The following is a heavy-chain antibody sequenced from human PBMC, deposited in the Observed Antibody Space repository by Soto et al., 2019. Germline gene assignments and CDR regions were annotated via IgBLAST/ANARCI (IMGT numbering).Heavy chain of an antibody. CDR3: ARDRPHITIFGYGDY. J-gene: IGHJ4*02. Sequence: ASVKVSCKASGDTFTEYYIHWVRQAPGQGLEWMGTVNPSGGHTTYAQHFLGRVTMTRDTATSTLYMELTSLTSEDTAVYYCARDRPHITIFGYGDYWGQGNLVTVSS. V-gene: IGHV1-46*01. CDR2: VNPSGGHT. D-gene: IGHD3-3*01. CDR1: GDTFTEYY.